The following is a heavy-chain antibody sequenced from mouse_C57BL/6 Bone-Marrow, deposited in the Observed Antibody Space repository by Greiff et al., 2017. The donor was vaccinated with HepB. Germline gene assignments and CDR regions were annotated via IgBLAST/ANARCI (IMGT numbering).Heavy chain of an antibody. D-gene: IGHD2-3*01. V-gene: IGHV1-81*01. CDR1: GYTFTSYG. CDR2: IYPRSGNT. J-gene: IGHJ1*03. Sequence: QVQLQQSGAELVRPGASVKLSCKASGYTFTSYGISWVKQRTGQGLEWIGEIYPRSGNTYYNEKFKGKATLTADKSSSTAYMELRSLTSEDSAVYFCARSGGWLPPYFDVWGTGTTVTVSS. CDR3: ARSGGWLPPYFDV.